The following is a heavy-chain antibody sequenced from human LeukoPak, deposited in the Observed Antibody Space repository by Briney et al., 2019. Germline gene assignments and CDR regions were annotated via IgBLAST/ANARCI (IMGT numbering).Heavy chain of an antibody. J-gene: IGHJ3*02. V-gene: IGHV1-2*06. CDR2: INPNSGGT. CDR3: ARTGGPGYSDPRDAFSI. Sequence: ASVKVSCKASEYTFTDYFLHWVRQAPGQGLEWMGRINPNSGGTNFAQKFQGRVTMTRDTSVSTAYMELSRLRSDDTAVYNCARTGGPGYSDPRDAFSIWGQGTMITVSS. CDR1: EYTFTDYF. D-gene: IGHD5-24*01.